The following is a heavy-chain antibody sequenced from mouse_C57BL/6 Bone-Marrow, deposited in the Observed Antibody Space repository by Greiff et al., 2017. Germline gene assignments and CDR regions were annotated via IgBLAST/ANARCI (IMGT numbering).Heavy chain of an antibody. J-gene: IGHJ2*01. CDR2: ISYDGSN. CDR1: GYSITSGYY. Sequence: EVQLVESGPGLVKPSQSLSLTCSVTGYSITSGYYWNWIRQFPGNKLEWMGYISYDGSNNYNPSLKNRISITRDTSKNQFFLKLNSVTTEDTATYYCARVGTFDYWGQGTTLTVSS. CDR3: ARVGTFDY. V-gene: IGHV3-6*01.